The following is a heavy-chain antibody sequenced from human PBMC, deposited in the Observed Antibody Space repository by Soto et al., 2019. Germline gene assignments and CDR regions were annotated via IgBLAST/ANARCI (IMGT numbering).Heavy chain of an antibody. CDR3: ARAYCVGDCYSGFDY. D-gene: IGHD2-21*02. Sequence: QVQLVQSGAEVKKPETSVKVSCKASGGTFSSYAISWVRQAPGQGLEWMGGIIPMFDTTNYAQKFQGRVTITADESTSTAYRELGSLRSEDTAVYYCARAYCVGDCYSGFDYWGQGTLVTVSS. CDR2: IIPMFDTT. V-gene: IGHV1-69*12. CDR1: GGTFSSYA. J-gene: IGHJ4*02.